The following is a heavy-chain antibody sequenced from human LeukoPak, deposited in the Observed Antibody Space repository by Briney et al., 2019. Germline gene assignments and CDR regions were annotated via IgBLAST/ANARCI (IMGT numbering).Heavy chain of an antibody. V-gene: IGHV3-33*01. D-gene: IGHD6-13*01. Sequence: GGSLRLSCAASGFTFTIYGMHWARQAPGKGLEWEAVIWYEGSNRYYVDSVKGRFTISRDNSKNTLYLQMDSLRAEDTAVYYCARDYFLAAGHWWVLQYWVQGTLVTVSS. CDR1: GFTFTIYG. CDR3: ARDYFLAAGHWWVLQY. J-gene: IGHJ4*02. CDR2: IWYEGSNR.